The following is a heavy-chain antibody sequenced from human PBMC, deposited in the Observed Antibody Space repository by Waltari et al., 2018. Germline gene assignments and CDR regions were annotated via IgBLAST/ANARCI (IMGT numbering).Heavy chain of an antibody. J-gene: IGHJ4*02. CDR3: ARVVRYYDFWSGPHFDY. CDR2: INHSGST. D-gene: IGHD3-3*01. CDR1: GGSFSGYY. V-gene: IGHV4-34*01. Sequence: QVQLQQWGAGLLKPSETLSLTCAVYGGSFSGYYWSWIRQPPGKGVEGIGEINHSGSTNYTPSLKIRVTISVDTSKNQFSLKLSSVTAADTGVYYCARVVRYYDFWSGPHFDYWGQGTLVTVSS.